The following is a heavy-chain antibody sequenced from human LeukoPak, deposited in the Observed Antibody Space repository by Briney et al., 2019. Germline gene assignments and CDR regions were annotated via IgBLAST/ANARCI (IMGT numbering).Heavy chain of an antibody. J-gene: IGHJ4*02. D-gene: IGHD4-17*01. CDR3: ARGAYGDYIFRY. V-gene: IGHV4-4*07. CDR1: GGSISSYY. Sequence: PSQTLSLTCTVSGGSISSYYCSWIRQPAGKRVEWVGRIYTSGSTNYNPSLKSRVTMSVDTSKNQFSLKLSSVTAADTAVYYCARGAYGDYIFRYWGQGTLVTVSS. CDR2: IYTSGST.